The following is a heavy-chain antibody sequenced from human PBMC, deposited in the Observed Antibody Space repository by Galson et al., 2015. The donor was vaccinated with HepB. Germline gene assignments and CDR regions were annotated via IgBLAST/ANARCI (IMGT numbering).Heavy chain of an antibody. CDR1: GFTLSSYG. J-gene: IGHJ6*03. D-gene: IGHD3-10*01. CDR3: TRRGPETGFYYYYMDV. CDR2: ISSGSSYI. Sequence: SLRLSCAASGFTLSSYGMNWVRQAPGKWLEWVSFISSGSSYIYYAESVKGRFTISRDNARKSVYLQMHSLRAEDTAVYYCTRRGPETGFYYYYMDVWGKGTTVTVSS. V-gene: IGHV3-21*01.